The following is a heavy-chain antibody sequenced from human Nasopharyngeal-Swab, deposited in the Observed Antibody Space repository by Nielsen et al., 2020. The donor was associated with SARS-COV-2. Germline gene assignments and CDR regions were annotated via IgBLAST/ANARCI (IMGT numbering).Heavy chain of an antibody. Sequence: SETLSLTFTVSGGSISSTGHHWAWIRQPPGKGLEWIGTIFYTGSTDYSSSLRSRVSISVDTSKNQFSLKLTSVTAADTALYFCAREITYYYYMDVWGKGATVTVSS. CDR3: AREITYYYYMDV. J-gene: IGHJ6*03. CDR2: IFYTGST. D-gene: IGHD3-10*01. CDR1: GGSISSTGHH. V-gene: IGHV4-39*07.